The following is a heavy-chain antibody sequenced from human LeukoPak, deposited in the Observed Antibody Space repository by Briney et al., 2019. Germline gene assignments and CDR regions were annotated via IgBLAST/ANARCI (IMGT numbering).Heavy chain of an antibody. J-gene: IGHJ4*02. Sequence: GGSLRLSCAASGFTFDDYAMHWVRQAPGKGLEWVSGISWNSGSIGYADSVKGRFTISRDNAKNSLYLQMNSLRAEDTALYYCAKSPPLRHYFDYWGQGTLVTVSS. V-gene: IGHV3-9*01. CDR2: ISWNSGSI. CDR1: GFTFDDYA. D-gene: IGHD3-16*01. CDR3: AKSPPLRHYFDY.